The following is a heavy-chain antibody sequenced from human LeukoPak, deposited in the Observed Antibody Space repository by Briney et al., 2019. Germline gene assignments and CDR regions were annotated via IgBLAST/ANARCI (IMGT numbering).Heavy chain of an antibody. Sequence: PGGSLRLSCAASGFTFSSYGMHWVRQAPGKGLEWVAVISYDGSNKYYADSVKGRFTISRDNSRNTLYLQMNSLRAEDTAVYYCALLGSYYDILTGYRTRRGPDAFDIWGQGTMVTVSS. J-gene: IGHJ3*02. CDR2: ISYDGSNK. D-gene: IGHD3-9*01. CDR1: GFTFSSYG. V-gene: IGHV3-30*03. CDR3: ALLGSYYDILTGYRTRRGPDAFDI.